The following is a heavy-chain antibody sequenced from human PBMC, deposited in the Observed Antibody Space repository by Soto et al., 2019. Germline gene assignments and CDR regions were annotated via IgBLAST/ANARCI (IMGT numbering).Heavy chain of an antibody. V-gene: IGHV3-23*01. J-gene: IGHJ5*02. CDR2: ISGSGGST. CDR3: AKSPKTAAAGIHWFDP. D-gene: IGHD6-13*01. CDR1: GFTFSSYA. Sequence: GGSLRLSCAASGFTFSSYAMSWVRQAPGKGLEWVSAISGSGGSTYYADSVKGRFTISRDNSKNTLYLQMNSLRAEDTAVYYCAKSPKTAAAGIHWFDPWGQGTLFTVSS.